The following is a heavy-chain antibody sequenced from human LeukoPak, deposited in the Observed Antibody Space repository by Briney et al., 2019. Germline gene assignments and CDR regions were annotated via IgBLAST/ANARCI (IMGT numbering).Heavy chain of an antibody. V-gene: IGHV3-30*01. Sequence: PGGSLRLSCAASGFTFSSYAMHWVRQAPGKGLEWVAIISYDGSNKYYADSVKGRFTISRDKSRNTLYLQMNSLRAADTAVYYCARDHGSGLGHFDYWGQGTLVTVSS. D-gene: IGHD3-10*01. CDR3: ARDHGSGLGHFDY. J-gene: IGHJ4*02. CDR1: GFTFSSYA. CDR2: ISYDGSNK.